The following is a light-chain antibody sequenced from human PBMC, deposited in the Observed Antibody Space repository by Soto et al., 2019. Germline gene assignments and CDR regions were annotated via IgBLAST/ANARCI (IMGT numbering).Light chain of an antibody. CDR2: DAS. CDR1: HDISNF. Sequence: DIQMTQSPSSLSASVGDTVTITCQATHDISNFLNWYQQRQGKAPRLLIYDASNLQTGVPSRFSGSGSGTDFTFSISNLQPEDLATYYCQQYDSFPISFDQGTRLDLK. J-gene: IGKJ5*01. CDR3: QQYDSFPIS. V-gene: IGKV1-33*01.